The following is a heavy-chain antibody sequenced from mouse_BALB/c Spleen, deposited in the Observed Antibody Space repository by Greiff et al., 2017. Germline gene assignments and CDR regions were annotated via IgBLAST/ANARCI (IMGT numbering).Heavy chain of an antibody. CDR2: IDPANGNT. D-gene: IGHD4-1*01. Sequence: EVMLVESGAELVKPGASVKLSCTASGFNIKDTYMHWVKQRPEQGLEWIGRIDPANGNTKYDPKFQGKATITADTSSNTAYLQLSSLTSEDTAVYYCARDWDEDYWGQGTTLTVSS. J-gene: IGHJ2*01. CDR3: ARDWDEDY. V-gene: IGHV14-3*02. CDR1: GFNIKDTY.